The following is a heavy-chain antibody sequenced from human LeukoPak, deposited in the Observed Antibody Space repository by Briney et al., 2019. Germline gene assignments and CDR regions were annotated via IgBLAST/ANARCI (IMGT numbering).Heavy chain of an antibody. J-gene: IGHJ6*04. D-gene: IGHD2-2*01. CDR2: ISSSSSYI. Sequence: GGSLRLSCAASGFTFSSYSMNWVRQAPGKGLEWVSSISSSSSYIYYADSVKGRFTISRDNAKNSLYLQMNSLRAEDTAVYYCARGGLGYQLLDVWGKGTTVTVSS. CDR1: GFTFSSYS. CDR3: ARGGLGYQLLDV. V-gene: IGHV3-21*01.